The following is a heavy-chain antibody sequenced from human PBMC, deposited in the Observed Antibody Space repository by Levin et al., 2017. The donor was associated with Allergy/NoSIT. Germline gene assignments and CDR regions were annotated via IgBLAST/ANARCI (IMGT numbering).Heavy chain of an antibody. CDR1: ESTFSSYS. D-gene: IGHD3-16*01. J-gene: IGHJ4*02. V-gene: IGHV3-21*01. Sequence: AGGSLRLSCAASESTFSSYSMNWVRQAPGKGLEWVSSIDPTSTYIYYADSVKGRFTISRDNSKHSFYLQLNSLGAEDTAVYYCASQPPQPSRPTYVRYDYWGLGTLVTVSS. CDR2: IDPTSTYI. CDR3: ASQPPQPSRPTYVRYDY.